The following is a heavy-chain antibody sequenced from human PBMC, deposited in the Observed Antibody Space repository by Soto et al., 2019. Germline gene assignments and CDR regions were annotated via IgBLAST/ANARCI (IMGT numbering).Heavy chain of an antibody. V-gene: IGHV4-34*01. D-gene: IGHD3-3*01. CDR1: GGSFSGYD. Sequence: NPSETLSLTCAVYGGSFSGYDWSWIRQPPGKGLEWIGEINHSGSTNYNPSLKSRVTISVDTSKNQFSLKLSSVTAADTAVYYCARGLAGITIFGVVISYRMDVWGQGTTVTVSS. CDR3: ARGLAGITIFGVVISYRMDV. J-gene: IGHJ6*02. CDR2: INHSGST.